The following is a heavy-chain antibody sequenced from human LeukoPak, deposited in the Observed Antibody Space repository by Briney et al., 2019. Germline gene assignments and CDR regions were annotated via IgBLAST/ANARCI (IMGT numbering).Heavy chain of an antibody. CDR2: ISASGDST. J-gene: IGHJ4*02. CDR1: KFTLSSFA. V-gene: IGHV3-23*01. D-gene: IGHD1-26*01. Sequence: GGSLRLSCAASKFTLSSFAMSWVRQAPGRGLEWVSGISASGDSTYYADSVKGRFTISRDNSRNTLYLQMNSLRAEDTAVYYCARLGGDFDYWGQGTLVTVSS. CDR3: ARLGGDFDY.